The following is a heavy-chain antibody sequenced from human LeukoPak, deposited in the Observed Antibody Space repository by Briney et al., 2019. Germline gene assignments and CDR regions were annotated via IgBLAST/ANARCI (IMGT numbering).Heavy chain of an antibody. CDR2: IYYRKNT. CDR1: GGSISSSSAY. V-gene: IGHV4-39*01. D-gene: IGHD5-18*01. Sequence: SETLSLTCTVSGGSISSSSAYWGWIRQPRGKGLEWIGSIYYRKNTYYNPSLKSRVTISADTSKNQFSLTLGPVSATDTAVYYCSSPRGFSYGYFEYWGQGTLVTVSS. J-gene: IGHJ4*02. CDR3: SSPRGFSYGYFEY.